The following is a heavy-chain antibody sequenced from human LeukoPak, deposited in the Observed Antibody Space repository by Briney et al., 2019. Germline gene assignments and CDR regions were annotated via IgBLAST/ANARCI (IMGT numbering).Heavy chain of an antibody. CDR3: VRDLYGGTLDS. J-gene: IGHJ4*02. Sequence: PSETLSLTCTVSGHSISSYDWSWIRQPAGKGREWIGRLLSSGSTRYNPSLKSRVSMSVDTSKNHFSLNLSFVTAADTAVYYCVRDLYGGTLDSWGQGTLVTVSS. CDR1: GHSISSYD. CDR2: LLSSGST. V-gene: IGHV4-4*07. D-gene: IGHD4/OR15-4a*01.